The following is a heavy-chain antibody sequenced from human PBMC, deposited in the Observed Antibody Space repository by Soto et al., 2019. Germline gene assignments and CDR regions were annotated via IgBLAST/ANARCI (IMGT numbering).Heavy chain of an antibody. V-gene: IGHV4-59*01. J-gene: IGHJ5*02. Sequence: SETLSLTCTVSGGSISSYYWSWIRQPPGKGLEWIGYIYYSGSTNYNPSLKSRVTISVDTSKNQFSLKLSSVTAADTAVYYCARDRYYYGSGSYHWFDPWGQGTLVTVSS. CDR2: IYYSGST. CDR1: GGSISSYY. CDR3: ARDRYYYGSGSYHWFDP. D-gene: IGHD3-10*01.